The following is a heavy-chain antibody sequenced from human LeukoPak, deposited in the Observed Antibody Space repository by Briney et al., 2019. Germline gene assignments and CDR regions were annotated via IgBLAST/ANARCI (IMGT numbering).Heavy chain of an antibody. D-gene: IGHD3-10*01. CDR3: AKGYYGSGSYGWFDY. CDR1: GFTFSSYA. Sequence: PGGSLRLSCAASGFTFSSYAMSWVRQAPGKGLEWVSAISGSGSTYYADSVKGRFTISRDNSKNTLYLQMNTLRVEDTAVYYCAKGYYGSGSYGWFDYWGQGTLVTVSS. V-gene: IGHV3-23*01. CDR2: ISGSGST. J-gene: IGHJ4*02.